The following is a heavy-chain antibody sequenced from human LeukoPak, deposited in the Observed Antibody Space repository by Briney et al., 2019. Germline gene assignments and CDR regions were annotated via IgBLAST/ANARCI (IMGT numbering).Heavy chain of an antibody. D-gene: IGHD2-8*01. CDR3: ARWGYCTNGPGLAYYGMDV. V-gene: IGHV1-3*01. CDR1: GYTFASYY. J-gene: IGHJ6*02. Sequence: ASVKVSCKASGYTFASYYMHWVRQAPGQRLEWMGWINAGNGNTKYSQKFQGRVTITRDTSASTAYMELSSLRSEDTAVYYCARWGYCTNGPGLAYYGMDVWGQGTTVTVSS. CDR2: INAGNGNT.